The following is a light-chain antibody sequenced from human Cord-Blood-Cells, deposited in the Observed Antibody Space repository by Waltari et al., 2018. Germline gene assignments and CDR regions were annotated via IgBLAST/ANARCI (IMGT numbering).Light chain of an antibody. J-gene: IGLJ1*01. Sequence: SSELTQDPAVSVALGQTVRITCQGASLRSYYASWYQQKPGQAPVLVIYDKNNRPSGIPDRFSGSSSGNTASLTITGAQAEDEADYYCNSRDSSGNHYVFGTGTKVTVL. CDR3: NSRDSSGNHYV. CDR1: SLRSYY. V-gene: IGLV3-19*01. CDR2: DKN.